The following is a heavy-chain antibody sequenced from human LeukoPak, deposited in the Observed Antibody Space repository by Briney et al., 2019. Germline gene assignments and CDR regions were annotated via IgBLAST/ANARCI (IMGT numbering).Heavy chain of an antibody. V-gene: IGHV3-30*04. D-gene: IGHD1-26*01. CDR3: ARARRPYSGSYIVDY. Sequence: PGGSLRLSCAASGFTFSSYAMHWVRQAPGKGLEWVAVISYDGSNKYYADSVKGRFTISRDNSKNTLYLQMNSLRAEDTAVYYCARARRPYSGSYIVDYWGQGTLVTVSS. CDR2: ISYDGSNK. CDR1: GFTFSSYA. J-gene: IGHJ4*02.